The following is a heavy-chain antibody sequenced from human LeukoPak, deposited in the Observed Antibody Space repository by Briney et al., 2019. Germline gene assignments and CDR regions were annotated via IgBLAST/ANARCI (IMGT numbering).Heavy chain of an antibody. CDR1: GFTFSTYA. J-gene: IGHJ3*02. V-gene: IGHV3-23*01. D-gene: IGHD3-9*01. CDR3: AKGRDIFDAFDI. CDR2: ISGSGGRT. Sequence: PGGSRRLSCAASGFTFSTYAMSWVRQAPGKGLEWVSGISGSGGRTDYADSVKGRFTISRDNSKNTLYLQMNSLRAEDTAVYYCAKGRDIFDAFDIWGQGTMVTVSS.